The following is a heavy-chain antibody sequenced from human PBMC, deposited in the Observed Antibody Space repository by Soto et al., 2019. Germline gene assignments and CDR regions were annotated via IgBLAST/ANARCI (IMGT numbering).Heavy chain of an antibody. CDR2: IYATGTT. V-gene: IGHV4-4*07. Sequence: QVQLQESGPGLVKPSETLSLTCTVSGASISGFYWSWIRKSAGKGLEWIGRIYATGTTDYNPSLNSRVMMSVDTSKKQFSLELRSVTAADTAVYYCVRDGTKTLRDWFDPWGQGISVTVSS. J-gene: IGHJ5*02. CDR1: GASISGFY. D-gene: IGHD1-1*01. CDR3: VRDGTKTLRDWFDP.